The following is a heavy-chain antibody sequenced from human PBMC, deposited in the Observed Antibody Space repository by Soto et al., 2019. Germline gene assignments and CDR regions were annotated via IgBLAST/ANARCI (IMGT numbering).Heavy chain of an antibody. J-gene: IGHJ6*02. CDR2: ISYDGSNK. CDR3: AKEGGYSYGYGPYYYYYGMDV. D-gene: IGHD5-18*01. Sequence: HPGGSLRLSCAASGFTFSSYGMHWVRQAPGKGLEWVAVISYDGSNKYYADSVKGRFTISRDNSKNTLYLQMNSLRAEDTAVYYCAKEGGYSYGYGPYYYYYGMDVWGQGTTVTVSS. V-gene: IGHV3-30*18. CDR1: GFTFSSYG.